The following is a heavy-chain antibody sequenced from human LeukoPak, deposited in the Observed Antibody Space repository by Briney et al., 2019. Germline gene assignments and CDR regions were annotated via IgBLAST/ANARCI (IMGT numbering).Heavy chain of an antibody. CDR2: IISIFGTA. J-gene: IGHJ5*02. D-gene: IGHD4-11*01. Sequence: SVKVSCKASGGTFSSYAISWVRQAPGQGLEWMGGIISIFGTANYAQKFQGRVTITTDESTSTAYMELSSLRSEDTAVYYCAYSNSNWFDPWGQGTLVTVSS. CDR1: GGTFSSYA. CDR3: AYSNSNWFDP. V-gene: IGHV1-69*05.